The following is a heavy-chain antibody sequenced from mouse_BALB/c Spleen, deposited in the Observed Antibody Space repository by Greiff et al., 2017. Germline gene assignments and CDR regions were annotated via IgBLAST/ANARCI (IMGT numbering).Heavy chain of an antibody. V-gene: IGHV1-39*01. CDR2: IDPYYGGT. Sequence: QLQESGPELEKPGASVKISCKASGYSFTGYNMNWVKQSNGKSLEWIGNIDPYYGGTSYNQKFKGKATLTVDKSSSTAYMQLKSLTSEDSAVYYCARYGDYGSSYHYYAMDYWGQGTSVTVSS. J-gene: IGHJ4*01. CDR1: GYSFTGYN. CDR3: ARYGDYGSSYHYYAMDY. D-gene: IGHD1-1*01.